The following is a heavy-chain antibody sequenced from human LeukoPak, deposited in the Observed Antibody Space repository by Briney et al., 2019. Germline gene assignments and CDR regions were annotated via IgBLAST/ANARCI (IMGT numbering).Heavy chain of an antibody. V-gene: IGHV4-4*07. J-gene: IGHJ3*02. Sequence: SETLSLTCTVSGGSISSYYRSWIRQPAGKGLEWIGRIYTSGSTNYNPSLKSQVTMSVDTSKNQFSLKLSSVTAADTAVYYCAREGGVYGSGSYYSRDHDAFDIWGQGTMVTVSS. D-gene: IGHD3-10*01. CDR1: GGSISSYY. CDR3: AREGGVYGSGSYYSRDHDAFDI. CDR2: IYTSGST.